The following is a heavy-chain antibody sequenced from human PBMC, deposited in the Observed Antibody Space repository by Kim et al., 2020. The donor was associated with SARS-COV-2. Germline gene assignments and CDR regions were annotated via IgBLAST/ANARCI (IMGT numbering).Heavy chain of an antibody. D-gene: IGHD4-17*01. J-gene: IGHJ4*02. CDR3: ARDGLYGDEENLDY. Sequence: ADSAKGRFTISRNNSKNTRYLQMNSLRAEDTAVYYCARDGLYGDEENLDYWGQGTLVTVSS. V-gene: IGHV3-30*07.